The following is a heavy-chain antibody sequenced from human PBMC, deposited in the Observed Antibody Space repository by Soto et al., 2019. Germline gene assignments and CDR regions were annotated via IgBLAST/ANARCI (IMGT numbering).Heavy chain of an antibody. CDR3: VKYGGPAARPTYYYGIDV. CDR2: ISISGTTT. CDR1: GFTSSSYA. Sequence: GGSRRLSCAASGFTSSSYAMSWVRQAPGKGLEWVSDISISGTTTNYADSVKGRFTISKDNSKNTLYLQINNLRAEDMAVYYCVKYGGPAARPTYYYGIDVWGQGTTVTVSS. D-gene: IGHD6-6*01. V-gene: IGHV3-23*01. J-gene: IGHJ6*02.